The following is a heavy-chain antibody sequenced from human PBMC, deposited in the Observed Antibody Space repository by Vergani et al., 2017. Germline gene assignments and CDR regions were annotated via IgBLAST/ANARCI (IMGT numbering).Heavy chain of an antibody. V-gene: IGHV3-23*01. Sequence: EVQLLESGGGLVQPGGSLRLSCAASGFTFSSYAMSWVRQAPGKGLEWVSAISGSGGSTYYADSVKGRFTISRDTSKNTLYLQMNSLRAEATAVYYCAKDRDFWSGYYTPISNYFDYWGQGTLVTVSS. J-gene: IGHJ4*02. CDR1: GFTFSSYA. CDR3: AKDRDFWSGYYTPISNYFDY. CDR2: ISGSGGST. D-gene: IGHD3-3*01.